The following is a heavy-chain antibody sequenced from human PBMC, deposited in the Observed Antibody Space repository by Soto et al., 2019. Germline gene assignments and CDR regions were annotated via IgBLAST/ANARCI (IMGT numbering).Heavy chain of an antibody. D-gene: IGHD3-22*01. CDR3: ARQYYYDSSGYLPYDAFDI. CDR2: IWYDGSNK. Sequence: QVQLVESGGGVVQPGRSLRLSCAASGFTFSSYGMHWVRQAPGKGLEWVAVIWYDGSNKYYADSVKVRFTISRDNSKNTLYLQMNSLRAEDTAVYYCARQYYYDSSGYLPYDAFDIWGQGTMVTVSS. V-gene: IGHV3-33*01. CDR1: GFTFSSYG. J-gene: IGHJ3*02.